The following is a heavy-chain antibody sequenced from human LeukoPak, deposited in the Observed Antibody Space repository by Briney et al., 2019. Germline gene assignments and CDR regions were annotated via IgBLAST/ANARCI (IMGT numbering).Heavy chain of an antibody. CDR1: GYTFTSYD. J-gene: IGHJ6*02. CDR2: MNPNSGNT. Sequence: ASVKVSCKASGYTFTSYDINWVRQATGQGLEWMGWMNPNSGNTGYAQKFQGRVTMTRNTSISTAYMELSGLRSEDTAVYYCARERGSDSGWYFRHYYYYGMDVWGQGTTVTVSS. V-gene: IGHV1-8*01. CDR3: ARERGSDSGWYFRHYYYYGMDV. D-gene: IGHD6-19*01.